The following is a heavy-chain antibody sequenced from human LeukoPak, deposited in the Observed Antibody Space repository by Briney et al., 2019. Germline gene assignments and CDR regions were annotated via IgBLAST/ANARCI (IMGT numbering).Heavy chain of an antibody. D-gene: IGHD3-9*01. V-gene: IGHV1-2*02. Sequence: ASVKVSCKASGYTFIGYYLHWVRQAPGQGLEWMGWINPNTGGTSYAQKFQGRVTMTRDTSISTAYMELSRLTSDDTAVYYCARKLSYYDKLTGYTRRYDAFEIWGQGTMVAVSS. CDR1: GYTFIGYY. CDR2: INPNTGGT. J-gene: IGHJ3*02. CDR3: ARKLSYYDKLTGYTRRYDAFEI.